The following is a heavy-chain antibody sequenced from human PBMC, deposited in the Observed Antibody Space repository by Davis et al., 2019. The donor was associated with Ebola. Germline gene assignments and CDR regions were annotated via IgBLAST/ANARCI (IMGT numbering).Heavy chain of an antibody. CDR2: FDPEDGET. J-gene: IGHJ3*02. CDR1: GYTLTELS. Sequence: AASVKVSCKVSGYTLTELSMHWVRQAPGKGLEWMGGFDPEDGETIYAQKFQGRVTMTEDTSTDTAYMELSSLRSEDTAVYYCATWATVVTGTDAFDIWGQGTMVTVSS. V-gene: IGHV1-24*01. CDR3: ATWATVVTGTDAFDI. D-gene: IGHD4-23*01.